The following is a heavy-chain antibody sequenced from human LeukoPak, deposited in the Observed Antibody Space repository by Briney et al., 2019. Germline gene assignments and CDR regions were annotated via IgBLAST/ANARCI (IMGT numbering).Heavy chain of an antibody. CDR3: AREEGSSTSYYYYYMDV. D-gene: IGHD2-2*01. J-gene: IGHJ6*03. CDR1: GGSFSGYY. Sequence: SETLSLTCAVYGGSFSGYYWSWIRQPPGKGLEWIGEINHSGSTNYNPSLKSRVTMSVDTSKNQFSLKLSSVTAADTAVYYCAREEGSSTSYYYYYMDVWGKGTTVTVSS. V-gene: IGHV4-34*01. CDR2: INHSGST.